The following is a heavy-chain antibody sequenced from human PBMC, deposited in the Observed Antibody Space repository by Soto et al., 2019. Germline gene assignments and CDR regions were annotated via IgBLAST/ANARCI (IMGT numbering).Heavy chain of an antibody. D-gene: IGHD1-1*01. CDR3: ARVSSPYNIHWTYAY. J-gene: IGHJ4*02. Sequence: ASVKVSCKASGYTFTNYYLHWVRQAPGQGLDWMGMIHPGDDNTSYAQKFQGRITMTRDTSTSTVYMELSSLISEDTAVYYCARVSSPYNIHWTYAYWGQGTLVTVSS. CDR1: GYTFTNYY. V-gene: IGHV1-46*03. CDR2: IHPGDDNT.